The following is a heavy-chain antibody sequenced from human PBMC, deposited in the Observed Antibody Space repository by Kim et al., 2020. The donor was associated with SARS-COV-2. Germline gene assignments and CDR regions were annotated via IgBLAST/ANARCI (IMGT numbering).Heavy chain of an antibody. CDR2: LSGSGGST. CDR1: GFTFRSYV. D-gene: IGHD6-19*01. CDR3: AKGLGDSGWSYYYYAMDV. J-gene: IGHJ6*02. Sequence: GGSLRLSCVGSGFTFRSYVMSWVRQAPGKGLEWVSGLSGSGGSTYYEDSVKGRFTISRANSKNTLYLQMNSLRAEDTAVYYCAKGLGDSGWSYYYYAMDVWGQGTTVTVSS. V-gene: IGHV3-23*01.